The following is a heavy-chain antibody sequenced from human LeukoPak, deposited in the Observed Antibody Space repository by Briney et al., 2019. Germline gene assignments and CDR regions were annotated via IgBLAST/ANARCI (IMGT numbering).Heavy chain of an antibody. Sequence: PGGSLRLSCSASGFTLSRYAMHWVRQAPGKGLEYVSAISSSGGSTYYADSVKGRFTISRDNSKDTLYLQMSSLRAEDTTVYYCVKSAGFDWLSPLDAFDIWGQGTMVTVSS. CDR2: ISSSGGST. D-gene: IGHD3-9*01. J-gene: IGHJ3*02. CDR1: GFTLSRYA. CDR3: VKSAGFDWLSPLDAFDI. V-gene: IGHV3-64D*06.